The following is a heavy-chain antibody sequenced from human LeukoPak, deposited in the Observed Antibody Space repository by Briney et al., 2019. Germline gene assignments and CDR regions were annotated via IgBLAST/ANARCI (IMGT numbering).Heavy chain of an antibody. D-gene: IGHD6-13*01. J-gene: IGHJ4*02. Sequence: GGSLRLSCAASGFTFSSYGMHWVRQAPGKGLEWVALIWYDGNNKYYADSVKGRFTISRDNSKNTLYLQMNSLRAEDTAVYYCAETRPLDSSSWSLGDYWGQGTLVTVSS. CDR2: IWYDGNNK. CDR3: AETRPLDSSSWSLGDY. CDR1: GFTFSSYG. V-gene: IGHV3-33*06.